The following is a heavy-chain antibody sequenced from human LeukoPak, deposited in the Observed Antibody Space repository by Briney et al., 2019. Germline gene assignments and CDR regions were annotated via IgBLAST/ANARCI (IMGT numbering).Heavy chain of an antibody. CDR2: INESGGTT. D-gene: IGHD6-19*01. Sequence: GGSLRLSCAASGFTFSRHSINWVRQATGKGLEWVSSINESGGTTYYADSVKGRFTISRDNSKNTLYLQMNSLRAEDTAVYYCARQWLVNGWGQGTLVTVSS. J-gene: IGHJ4*02. CDR1: GFTFSRHS. V-gene: IGHV3-23*01. CDR3: ARQWLVNG.